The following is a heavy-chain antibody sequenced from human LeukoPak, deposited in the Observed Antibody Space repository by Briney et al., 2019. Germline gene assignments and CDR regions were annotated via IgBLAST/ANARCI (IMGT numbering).Heavy chain of an antibody. Sequence: GGSLRLSCAASGFTFSNYWMRWVRQAPGQGVEWVADIKNEGSAKNYVDSVKGRFSISRDNAENSVYLQMNSLRAEDTAVYYCARGGLWSFDMWGQGTMVTVSS. J-gene: IGHJ3*02. V-gene: IGHV3-7*01. CDR1: GFTFSNYW. D-gene: IGHD2-21*01. CDR2: IKNEGSAK. CDR3: ARGGLWSFDM.